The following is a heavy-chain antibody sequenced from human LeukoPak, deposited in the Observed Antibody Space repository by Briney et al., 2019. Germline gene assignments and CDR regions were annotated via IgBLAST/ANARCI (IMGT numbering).Heavy chain of an antibody. J-gene: IGHJ4*02. Sequence: GASVKVSCKASGGTFISYAISWVRQAPGQGLEWMGGIIPIFGTANYAQKFQGRVTITADESTSTAYMELSSLRSEDTAVYHCARNYYDSSGYPYWGQGTLVTISS. D-gene: IGHD3-22*01. CDR3: ARNYYDSSGYPY. CDR1: GGTFISYA. CDR2: IIPIFGTA. V-gene: IGHV1-69*13.